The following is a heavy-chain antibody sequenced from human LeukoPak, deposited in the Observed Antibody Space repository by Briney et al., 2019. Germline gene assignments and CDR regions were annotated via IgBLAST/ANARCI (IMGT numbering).Heavy chain of an antibody. Sequence: PGGSLRLSCAASGFTFSNNALSWVRQAPGKGLEWVSVISGSGGSTYYADSVKGRFTISRDNAKNSLYLQMNSLRAEDTAVYYCARDRNSGYSGYAFDCWGQGTLVTVSS. D-gene: IGHD5-12*01. CDR1: GFTFSNNA. J-gene: IGHJ4*02. CDR2: ISGSGGST. V-gene: IGHV3-23*01. CDR3: ARDRNSGYSGYAFDC.